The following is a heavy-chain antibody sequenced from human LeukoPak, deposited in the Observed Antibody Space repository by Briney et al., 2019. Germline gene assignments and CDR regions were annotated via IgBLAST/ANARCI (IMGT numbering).Heavy chain of an antibody. CDR3: AKDRYGDYSFDY. CDR2: ISGSGSST. V-gene: IGHV3-23*01. Sequence: PGGSLRLSCAASGFTFTIYDMSWVRQAPGKGLEWVSSISGSGSSTYYAESVKGRFTISRDNSKNTLYLQMNSLRAEDTAVYYCAKDRYGDYSFDYWGQGTWDTVSS. J-gene: IGHJ4*02. CDR1: GFTFTIYD. D-gene: IGHD4-17*01.